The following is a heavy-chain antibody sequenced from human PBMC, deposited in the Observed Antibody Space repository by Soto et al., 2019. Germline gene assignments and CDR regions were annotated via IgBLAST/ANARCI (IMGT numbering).Heavy chain of an antibody. CDR2: MHYSGNS. Sequence: PSETLSLTCTVTGGSIISSSYYWAWIRQPPGKGLEWIGSMHYSGNSYYNPSLKSRVTISVDTSRNQFSLQLSSVTAADTAVYYCARRSIVGALSYWSFDLWGRGTLVTVSS. CDR3: ARRSIVGALSYWSFDL. D-gene: IGHD1-26*01. CDR1: GGSIISSSYY. J-gene: IGHJ2*01. V-gene: IGHV4-39*01.